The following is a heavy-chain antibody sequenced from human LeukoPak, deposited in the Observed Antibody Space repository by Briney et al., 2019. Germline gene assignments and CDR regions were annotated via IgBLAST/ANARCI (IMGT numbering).Heavy chain of an antibody. CDR2: ISGSSSYI. CDR1: GFTLSSYS. Sequence: GGSLRLSCAASGFTLSSYSMNWVRQAPGKGLEWVSSISGSSSYIYYADSVKGRFTISRDNAKNSLYLQMNSLRAEDTAVYYCARDLGRDGYKWGQGTLVTVSS. CDR3: ARDLGRDGYK. J-gene: IGHJ4*02. D-gene: IGHD5-24*01. V-gene: IGHV3-21*01.